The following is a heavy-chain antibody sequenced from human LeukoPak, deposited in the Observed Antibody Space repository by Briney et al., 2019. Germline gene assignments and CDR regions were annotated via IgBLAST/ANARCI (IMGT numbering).Heavy chain of an antibody. CDR3: ARGPLTYYYDSSGYFGFDI. J-gene: IGHJ3*02. Sequence: EASVKVSCKASGYTFTSFDINWVRQATGQGLEWMGWMSTNSGKTGAAQKLQGRVTMTRNTSISTAYMELSSLRSEDAAVYFCARGPLTYYYDSSGYFGFDIWGQGTVVTVSS. V-gene: IGHV1-8*01. CDR1: GYTFTSFD. CDR2: MSTNSGKT. D-gene: IGHD3-22*01.